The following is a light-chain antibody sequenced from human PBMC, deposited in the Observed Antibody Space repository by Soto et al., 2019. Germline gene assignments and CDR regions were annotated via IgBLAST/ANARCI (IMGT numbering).Light chain of an antibody. V-gene: IGLV2-11*01. J-gene: IGLJ2*01. CDR2: DVS. CDR1: SSDVGFYNY. CDR3: CSYAGYYNLI. Sequence: QSALTQPRSVSGSPGQSVTISCTGTSSDVGFYNYVSWYQQHPGKAPKIMIYDVSKRPSGVPDRFSGSKSGNTASLTISGLQPEDEADYYCCSYAGYYNLIFGGGTKLTVL.